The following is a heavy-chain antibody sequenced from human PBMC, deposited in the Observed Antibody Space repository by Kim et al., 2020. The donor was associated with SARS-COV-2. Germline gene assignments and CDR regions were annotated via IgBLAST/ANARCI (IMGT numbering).Heavy chain of an antibody. D-gene: IGHD3-3*01. CDR2: INTNTGNP. Sequence: ASVKVSCKASGYTFTSYAMNWVRQAPGQGLEWMGWINTNTGNPTYAQGFTGRFVFSLDTSVSTAYLQISSLKAEDTAMYYCARGLYYDFWSGYSDFDYWGQGTLVTVSS. V-gene: IGHV7-4-1*02. J-gene: IGHJ4*02. CDR1: GYTFTSYA. CDR3: ARGLYYDFWSGYSDFDY.